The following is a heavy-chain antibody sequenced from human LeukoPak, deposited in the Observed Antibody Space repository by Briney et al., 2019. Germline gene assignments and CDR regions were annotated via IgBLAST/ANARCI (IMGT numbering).Heavy chain of an antibody. CDR3: AILIAVAGMGFDY. J-gene: IGHJ4*02. D-gene: IGHD6-19*01. CDR2: IKQDGSEK. V-gene: IGHV3-7*03. Sequence: MXWVRQAPGKGLEWVANIKQDGSEKYYVDSVKGRFTISRDNAKNSLYLQMNSLRAEDTAVYYCAILIAVAGMGFDYWGQGTLVTVSS.